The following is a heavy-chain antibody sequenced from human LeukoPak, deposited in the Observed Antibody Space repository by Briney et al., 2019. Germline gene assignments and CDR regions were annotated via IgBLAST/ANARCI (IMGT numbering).Heavy chain of an antibody. J-gene: IGHJ3*02. D-gene: IGHD2-21*02. CDR1: GFTFDDYA. CDR3: ARIGFQDIVVVTAIGVAAFDI. CDR2: ISWNSGSI. V-gene: IGHV3-9*01. Sequence: GGSLRLSCAASGFTFDDYAMHWVRQAPGKGLEWVSGISWNSGSIGYADSVKGRFTISRDNAKNSLYLQMNSLRAEDTAVYYCARIGFQDIVVVTAIGVAAFDIWGQGTMVTVSS.